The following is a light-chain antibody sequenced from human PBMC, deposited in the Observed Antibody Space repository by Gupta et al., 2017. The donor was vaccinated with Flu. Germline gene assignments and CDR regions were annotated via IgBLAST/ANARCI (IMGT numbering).Light chain of an antibody. Sequence: QSVLTQPPSVSAAPGQKVTISCSGSSSNIGINHVSWYQLLPGTAPKLLMYDNDKRPSGIPDRFSGSKSGTSATLDITGLQTGDEADDYCGTWDNSLSVVVFGGGTKVAV. CDR2: DND. V-gene: IGLV1-51*01. CDR1: SSNIGINH. J-gene: IGLJ2*01. CDR3: GTWDNSLSVVV.